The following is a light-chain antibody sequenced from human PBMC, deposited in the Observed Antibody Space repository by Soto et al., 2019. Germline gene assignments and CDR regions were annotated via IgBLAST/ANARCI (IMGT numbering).Light chain of an antibody. CDR3: QQFGSSRWT. J-gene: IGKJ1*01. CDR2: GAS. CDR1: QTVGSDN. Sequence: VLTQSPATLSLSPGDRATLSCRASQTVGSDNLVWYQQTPGRAPRLLIYGASSRAPGIPDRFSGSGSGTDFTLTINRLEPEDFAVYYCQQFGSSRWTFGQGTKVEIK. V-gene: IGKV3-20*01.